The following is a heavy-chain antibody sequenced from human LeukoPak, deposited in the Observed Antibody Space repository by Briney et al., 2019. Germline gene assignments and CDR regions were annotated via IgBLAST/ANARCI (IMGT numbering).Heavy chain of an antibody. D-gene: IGHD4-17*01. CDR2: ISGYDGNT. CDR3: ARTVTTSSYYFDY. V-gene: IGHV1-18*01. CDR1: GGTFSSYA. Sequence: ASVKVSFKASGGTFSSYAISWVRQAPGQGLEWMGWISGYDGNTNYAQKLRGRVTMTTDTSTSTAYMDLRSLRSDDTALYYCARTVTTSSYYFDYWGQGTLVTVSS. J-gene: IGHJ4*02.